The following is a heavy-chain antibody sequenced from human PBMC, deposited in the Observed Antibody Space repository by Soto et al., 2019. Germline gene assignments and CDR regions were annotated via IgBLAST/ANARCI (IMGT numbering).Heavy chain of an antibody. D-gene: IGHD1-26*01. V-gene: IGHV1-69*06. CDR3: ARDPDEVVGTDYHYYGMDV. CDR1: GDTSSNYG. CDR2: ILPVFGTT. J-gene: IGHJ6*02. Sequence: QVQLVQSGAEVKKPGSSVKVSCKASGDTSSNYGVSWVRQSPGQGLEWMGGILPVFGTTTYARNFQGRITITADKSASTVYMELTSLRSDDTATYYCARDPDEVVGTDYHYYGMDVWDQGATVTVSS.